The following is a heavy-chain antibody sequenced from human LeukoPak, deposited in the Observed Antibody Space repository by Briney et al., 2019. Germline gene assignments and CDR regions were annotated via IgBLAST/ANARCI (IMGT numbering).Heavy chain of an antibody. D-gene: IGHD2-21*02. J-gene: IGHJ4*02. CDR1: GFTFSSYS. CDR3: ASPPSVVTAINFDY. Sequence: GGPLRLSCAASGFTFSSYSMNWVRQAPGKGLEWVSSISSSRSYIYYADSVKGRFTISRDNAKNSLYLQMNSLRAEDTAVYYCASPPSVVTAINFDYWGQGTLVTVSS. CDR2: ISSSRSYI. V-gene: IGHV3-21*01.